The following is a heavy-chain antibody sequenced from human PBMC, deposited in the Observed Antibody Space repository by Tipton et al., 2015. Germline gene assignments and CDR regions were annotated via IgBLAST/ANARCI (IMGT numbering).Heavy chain of an antibody. J-gene: IGHJ4*02. CDR2: ISWNSDNR. D-gene: IGHD1-26*01. CDR1: GFTFDDYA. V-gene: IGHV3-9*01. CDR3: ARSGSYLKHYFDY. Sequence: SLRLSCAASGFTFDDYAMHWVRQAPGKGLEWVSGISWNSDNRGYADSVKGRFTISRDNAKNSLYLQMISLRAEDTAVYYCARSGSYLKHYFDYWGQGTLVTVSS.